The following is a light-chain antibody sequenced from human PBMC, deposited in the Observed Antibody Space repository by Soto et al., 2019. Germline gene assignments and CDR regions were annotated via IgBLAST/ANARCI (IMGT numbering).Light chain of an antibody. Sequence: QSALTQPPSASGSPGQSVTISCTGTSSDIGGYKDVSWYQQHPGKAPKLLIYEVNKRPSGVPDRFSGSKSGITASLTVSGLQTEDEADYYCSSYAGNNIVIFGGGTKLTVL. CDR2: EVN. CDR1: SSDIGGYKD. V-gene: IGLV2-8*01. J-gene: IGLJ2*01. CDR3: SSYAGNNIVI.